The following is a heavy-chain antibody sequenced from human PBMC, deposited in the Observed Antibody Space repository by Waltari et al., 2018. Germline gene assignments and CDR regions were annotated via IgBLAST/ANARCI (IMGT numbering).Heavy chain of an antibody. CDR1: GGSISSSSYY. CDR2: IYYSGST. J-gene: IGHJ4*02. CDR3: ARSLSRGGLDY. Sequence: QLQLQESGPGLVKPSETLSLTCTVSGGSISSSSYYWGWIRQPPGKGLEWIGSIYYSGSTYSNPSLKSRVTISVDTSKNQFSLKLSSVTAADTAVYYCARSLSRGGLDYWGQGTLVTVSS. D-gene: IGHD3-16*01. V-gene: IGHV4-39*01.